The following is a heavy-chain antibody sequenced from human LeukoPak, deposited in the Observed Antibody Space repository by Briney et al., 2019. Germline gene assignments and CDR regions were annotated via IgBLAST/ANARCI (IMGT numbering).Heavy chain of an antibody. CDR3: ARARYFDWLNDY. V-gene: IGHV1-69*05. J-gene: IGHJ4*02. CDR1: GGTFSSYA. Sequence: SVKVSCKASGGTFSSYAISWVRHAPGQGLEWMGRIIPIFGTANYAQKFQGRVTITTDESTSTAYMELSSLRSEDTAVYYCARARYFDWLNDYWGQGTLVTVSS. CDR2: IIPIFGTA. D-gene: IGHD3-9*01.